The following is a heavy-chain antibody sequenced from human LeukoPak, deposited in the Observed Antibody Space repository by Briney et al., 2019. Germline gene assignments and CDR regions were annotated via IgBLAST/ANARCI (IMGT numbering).Heavy chain of an antibody. CDR2: INQDGSEK. CDR1: GFTFSIYW. Sequence: RGSLGLSCAASGFTFSIYWMSWVRQAPGKGLEWVASINQDGSEKYYVDSVKGRCTISRDNAKTSLYLQMSSLRAEDAAAYYCVRDGPGGIEARKRYYGMDVWGQGTTVSVSS. CDR3: VRDGPGGIEARKRYYGMDV. J-gene: IGHJ6*02. D-gene: IGHD6-6*01. V-gene: IGHV3-7*05.